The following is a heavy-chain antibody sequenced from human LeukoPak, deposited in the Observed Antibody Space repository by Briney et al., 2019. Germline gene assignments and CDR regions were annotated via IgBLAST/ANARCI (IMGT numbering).Heavy chain of an antibody. J-gene: IGHJ4*02. CDR3: AKMSYDILTGYYHLFDY. Sequence: SETLCLTCAVSGGSISSYYWNWIRQPPGKGLEWIGYIYYSGSTNYNPSLKSRVTISVDTSKNQFSLKLSSVTAADTAVYYCAKMSYDILTGYYHLFDYWGQGTLVTVSS. CDR1: GGSISSYY. CDR2: IYYSGST. V-gene: IGHV4-59*08. D-gene: IGHD3-9*01.